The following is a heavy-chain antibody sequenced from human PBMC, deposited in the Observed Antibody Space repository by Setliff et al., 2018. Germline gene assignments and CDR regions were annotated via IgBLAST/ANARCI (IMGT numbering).Heavy chain of an antibody. V-gene: IGHV1-69*10. CDR2: IIPILGIA. D-gene: IGHD3-10*01. CDR3: AKKASPYGSGSYYNEVWPPFDP. CDR1: GGTFSSYA. J-gene: IGHJ5*02. Sequence: GASVKVSCKASGGTFSSYAISWVRRAPGQGLEWMGGIIPILGIANYAQKFQGRVTITADESTSTAYMELSSLRSEDTAVYYCAKKASPYGSGSYYNEVWPPFDPWGQGTQVTVSS.